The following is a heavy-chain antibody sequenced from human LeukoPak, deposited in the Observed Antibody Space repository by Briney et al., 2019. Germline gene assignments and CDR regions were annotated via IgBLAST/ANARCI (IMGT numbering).Heavy chain of an antibody. CDR1: GDSISTYY. CDR3: ARGGDYFDSSRFYSFDY. CDR2: IYASGDR. V-gene: IGHV4-4*07. J-gene: IGHJ4*02. D-gene: IGHD3-22*01. Sequence: PSETLSLTCTVSGDSISTYYWSWIRQPAGKGLEWIGRIYASGDRNYNPSLKSRVTMSVDTSNNQFFLNLDSLTAADTAVYYCARGGDYFDSSRFYSFDYWGQGSLVTVSS.